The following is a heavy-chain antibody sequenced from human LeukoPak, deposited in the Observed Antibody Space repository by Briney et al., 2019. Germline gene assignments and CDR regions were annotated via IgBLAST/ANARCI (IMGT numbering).Heavy chain of an antibody. Sequence: ASVTVSCKVSGYTLTELSMHWVRQAPGKGLEWMGGFDPEDGETIYAQKFQGRVTMTEDTSTDTAYMELGSLRSEDTAVYYCATDAGNPSDWLLGVSWGQGTLVTVSS. CDR2: FDPEDGET. D-gene: IGHD3-9*01. CDR1: GYTLTELS. J-gene: IGHJ5*02. CDR3: ATDAGNPSDWLLGVS. V-gene: IGHV1-24*01.